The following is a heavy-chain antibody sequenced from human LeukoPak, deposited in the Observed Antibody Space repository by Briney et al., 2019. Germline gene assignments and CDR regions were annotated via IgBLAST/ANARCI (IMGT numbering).Heavy chain of an antibody. J-gene: IGHJ4*02. D-gene: IGHD1-26*01. CDR3: AKYIVGNSDSY. CDR2: IAGGGATT. V-gene: IGHV3-23*01. Sequence: NPGGSLRLSCVASGFTFSSYAMSWVRQAPGKGLEWVSTIAGGGATTYYADSVKGRFTISRDNSKNTLYLQMNSLRAEDTAVYYCAKYIVGNSDSYWGQGTLVTVSS. CDR1: GFTFSSYA.